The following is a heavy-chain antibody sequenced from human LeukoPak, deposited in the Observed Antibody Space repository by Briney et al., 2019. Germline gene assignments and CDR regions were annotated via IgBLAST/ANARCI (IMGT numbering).Heavy chain of an antibody. CDR2: IYTSGST. CDR1: GYSISSGYY. V-gene: IGHV4-38-2*01. D-gene: IGHD2-15*01. CDR3: ASMALGYCSGGSCYPGLYYFDY. Sequence: SETLSLTCAVSGYSISSGYYWGWIRQPPRKGLEWIGRIYTSGSTNYNPSLKSRVTMSVDTSKNQFSLKLSSVTAADTAVYYCASMALGYCSGGSCYPGLYYFDYWGQGTLVTVSS. J-gene: IGHJ4*02.